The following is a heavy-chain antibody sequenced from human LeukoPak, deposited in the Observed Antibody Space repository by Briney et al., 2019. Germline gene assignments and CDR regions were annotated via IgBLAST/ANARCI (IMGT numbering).Heavy chain of an antibody. CDR2: ISGSGGST. Sequence: GGSLRLSCAASGFTFSSYAMSWVRQAPGKGLEWVSAISGSGGSTYYADFVKGRFTISRDNSKNTLYLQMNSLRAEDTAVYYCSKDFLSGWDYWGQGTLVTVSS. J-gene: IGHJ4*02. D-gene: IGHD6-19*01. V-gene: IGHV3-23*01. CDR3: SKDFLSGWDY. CDR1: GFTFSSYA.